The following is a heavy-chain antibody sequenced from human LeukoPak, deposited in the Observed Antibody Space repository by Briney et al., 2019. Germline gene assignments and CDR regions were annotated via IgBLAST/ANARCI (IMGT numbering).Heavy chain of an antibody. D-gene: IGHD5-24*01. Sequence: GGSLRLSCAASGFTFDDYAMHWVRQAPGKGLEWVSGISWNSGSIGYADSVKGRFTISRDKAKNSLYLQMNSLRAGDMALYYCAKSKDGYKGGFEYWGQGTLVTVSS. V-gene: IGHV3-9*03. CDR2: ISWNSGSI. CDR3: AKSKDGYKGGFEY. J-gene: IGHJ4*02. CDR1: GFTFDDYA.